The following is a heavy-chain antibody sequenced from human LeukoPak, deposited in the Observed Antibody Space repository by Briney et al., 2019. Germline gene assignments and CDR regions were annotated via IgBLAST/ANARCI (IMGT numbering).Heavy chain of an antibody. CDR2: ISYSGST. Sequence: SETLSLTCTVPGGSISGGGYYWGWIRQPPGKGLEWIGSISYSGSTNYNPSLKGRVTISEDTSKNQFSLKVNSVTAEDTAVYYCYSTSGGRPHWGQGTLVTVSS. D-gene: IGHD6-13*01. CDR3: YSTSGGRPH. CDR1: GGSISGGGYY. J-gene: IGHJ4*02. V-gene: IGHV4-39*01.